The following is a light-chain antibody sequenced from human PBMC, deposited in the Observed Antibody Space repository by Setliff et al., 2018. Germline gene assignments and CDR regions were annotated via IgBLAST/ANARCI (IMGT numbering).Light chain of an antibody. Sequence: VLTQPPSASGTPGQRVTISCSGSSSNIGSNTVNWYQQLPGTAPKLLIYRNNQRPSGVPDRFSGSKSGTSASLAISGLQSEDGADYYCAAWDDSLNGYVFGTGTKVTVL. CDR2: RNN. CDR3: AAWDDSLNGYV. V-gene: IGLV1-44*01. J-gene: IGLJ1*01. CDR1: SSNIGSNT.